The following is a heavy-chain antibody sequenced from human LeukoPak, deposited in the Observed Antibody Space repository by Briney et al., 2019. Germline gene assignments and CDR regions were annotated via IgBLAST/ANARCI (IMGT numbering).Heavy chain of an antibody. CDR1: GFTFSPYW. D-gene: IGHD3-3*01. J-gene: IGHJ4*02. V-gene: IGHV3-74*01. CDR3: AKSFGRTYYFDY. CDR2: INSGGSST. Sequence: GGSLRLSCAASGFTFSPYWMHWVRQAPGKGLVWVSHINSGGSSTSYAASVKGGFTISRDNAKNTLFMQMHSLSADDTAVYSCAKSFGRTYYFDYRGQGTLDTVSS.